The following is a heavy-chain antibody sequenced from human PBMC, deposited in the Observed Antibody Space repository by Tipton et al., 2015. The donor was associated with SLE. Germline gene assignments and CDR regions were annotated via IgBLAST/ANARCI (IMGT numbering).Heavy chain of an antibody. Sequence: TLSLTCTVSGGSISSHYWSWIRQPPGKGLEWIGEINHSGSTNYNPSLKSRVTISVDTSKNQFSLKLSSVTAADTAVYYCARDDVPTSWGQGTLVTASS. CDR3: ARDDVPTS. CDR2: INHSGST. CDR1: GGSISSHY. D-gene: IGHD3-10*02. V-gene: IGHV4-59*11. J-gene: IGHJ5*02.